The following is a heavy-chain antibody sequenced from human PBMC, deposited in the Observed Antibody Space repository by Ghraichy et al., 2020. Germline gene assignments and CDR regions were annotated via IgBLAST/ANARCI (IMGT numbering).Heavy chain of an antibody. Sequence: ASVKVSCKASGYSFTTYYIHWVRQAPGQGLEWMGIINPSGGSTTYAQTFQGRVTMTRDTSTSSVYMELSSLRSEDTAVYYCARVPPKGPRIVVFDIWGQGTRVTVSS. CDR2: INPSGGST. CDR1: GYSFTTYY. V-gene: IGHV1-46*01. D-gene: IGHD3-16*02. J-gene: IGHJ3*02. CDR3: ARVPPKGPRIVVFDI.